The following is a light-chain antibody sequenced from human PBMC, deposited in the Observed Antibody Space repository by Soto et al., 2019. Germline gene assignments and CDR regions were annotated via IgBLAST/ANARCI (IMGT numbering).Light chain of an antibody. CDR2: AAS. CDR3: QQYCNSLT. J-gene: IGKJ4*01. V-gene: IGKV3-20*01. Sequence: IVLTQSPGALSLSPGEGDTLSCRASQSIKNNFLAWYQQRPGQAPRLLIHAASIRASGIPDRFTGTASGTDFTLPIRRLKPDDFAVYYCQQYCNSLTFGGGTRVE. CDR1: QSIKNNF.